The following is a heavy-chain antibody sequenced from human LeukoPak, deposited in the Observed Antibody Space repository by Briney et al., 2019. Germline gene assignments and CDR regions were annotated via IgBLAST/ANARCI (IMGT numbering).Heavy chain of an antibody. CDR3: ASYLAAAGTLDAFDI. CDR2: IYYSGST. Sequence: SSETLSLTCTVPGGSMSPYHWGWIRQPPGKGLEWIGYIYYSGSTNYNPSLKSRVTISVDTSKNQFSLKLSSVTAADTAVYYCASYLAAAGTLDAFDIWGQGTMVTVSS. CDR1: GGSMSPYH. J-gene: IGHJ3*02. D-gene: IGHD6-13*01. V-gene: IGHV4-59*08.